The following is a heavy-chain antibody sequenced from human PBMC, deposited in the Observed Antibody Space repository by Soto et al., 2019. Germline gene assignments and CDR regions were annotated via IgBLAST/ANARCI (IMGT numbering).Heavy chain of an antibody. CDR1: GYTFTSHD. Sequence: ASVKVSCKASGYTFTSHDINWVRQATGQGLEWMGWMNPNSGNTGHAQKFQGRVTMTRSTSISTAYMELSSLRSEDTAVYYCARGGAWTTVVTSYCIDVWGQGTTVTV. J-gene: IGHJ6*02. V-gene: IGHV1-8*01. CDR3: ARGGAWTTVVTSYCIDV. D-gene: IGHD4-17*01. CDR2: MNPNSGNT.